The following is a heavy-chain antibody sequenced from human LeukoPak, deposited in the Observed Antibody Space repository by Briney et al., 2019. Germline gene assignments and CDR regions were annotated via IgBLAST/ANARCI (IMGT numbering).Heavy chain of an antibody. CDR3: AREGNDITIFGVATPNWFDP. CDR2: IIPIFGTA. D-gene: IGHD3-3*01. CDR1: GGTFSSYA. Sequence: SVKVSCKASGGTFSSYAISWVRQAPGQGLEWMGGIIPIFGTANYAQKFQGRVTITTDESTSTVYMELSSLRSEDTAVYYCAREGNDITIFGVATPNWFDPWGQGTLVTVSS. V-gene: IGHV1-69*05. J-gene: IGHJ5*02.